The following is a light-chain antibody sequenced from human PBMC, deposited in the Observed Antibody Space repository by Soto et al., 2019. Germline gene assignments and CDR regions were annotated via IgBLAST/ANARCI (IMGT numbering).Light chain of an antibody. Sequence: DIQMTQSPSTLSATVGDRVTITCRASQSISNWLAWYQQKPGQAPNLLIYKASSLDNGVPSRFSGSGSGTEFPSTISSLQPDDFASYYCQQYNSYSRTFGQGTKVEIK. CDR2: KAS. J-gene: IGKJ1*01. CDR1: QSISNW. CDR3: QQYNSYSRT. V-gene: IGKV1-5*03.